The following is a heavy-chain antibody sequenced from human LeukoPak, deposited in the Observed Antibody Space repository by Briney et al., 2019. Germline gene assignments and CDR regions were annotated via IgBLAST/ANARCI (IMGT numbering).Heavy chain of an antibody. CDR2: IYTSGTT. V-gene: IGHV4-61*02. CDR1: GVSIRSGSCY. J-gene: IGHJ4*02. D-gene: IGHD3-9*01. CDR3: AREVSDYDILTGWIDY. Sequence: SETLSLTCTVSGVSIRSGSCYWSWIRQPAGKGLEWIGRIYTSGTTNYNPSLKSRVTISVGTSKSQFSLKLSSVTAADTAVYYCAREVSDYDILTGWIDYWGQGALVSVSS.